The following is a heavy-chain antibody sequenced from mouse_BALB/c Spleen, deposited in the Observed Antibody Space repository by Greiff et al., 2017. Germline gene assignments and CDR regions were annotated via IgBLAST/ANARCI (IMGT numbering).Heavy chain of an antibody. J-gene: IGHJ3*01. Sequence: EVKLVESGGGLVQPGGSLKLSCAASGFTFSSYGMSWVRQTPDKRLELVATINSNGGSTYYPDSVKGRFTISRDNAKNTLYLQMSSLKSEDTAMYYCARDGGYSWFAYWGQGTLVTVSA. CDR3: ARDGGYSWFAY. V-gene: IGHV5-6-3*01. CDR1: GFTFSSYG. CDR2: INSNGGST. D-gene: IGHD2-3*01.